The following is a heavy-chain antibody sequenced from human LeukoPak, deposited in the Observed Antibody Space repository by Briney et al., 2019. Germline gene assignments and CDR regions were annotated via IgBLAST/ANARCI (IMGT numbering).Heavy chain of an antibody. V-gene: IGHV1-2*02. CDR2: INPNSGGT. CDR1: GYTFTGYY. Sequence: APVKVSCKASGYTFTGYYMHWVRQAPGQGLEWMGWINPNSGGTNYAQKFQGRVTMTRDTSISTAYMELSRLRSDDTAVYYCARVRGSSWYFFQHWGQGTLVTVSS. J-gene: IGHJ1*01. D-gene: IGHD6-13*01. CDR3: ARVRGSSWYFFQH.